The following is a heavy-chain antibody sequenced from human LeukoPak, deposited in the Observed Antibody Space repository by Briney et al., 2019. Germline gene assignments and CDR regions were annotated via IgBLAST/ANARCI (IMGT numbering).Heavy chain of an antibody. CDR2: IYYSGST. J-gene: IGHJ4*02. D-gene: IGHD2/OR15-2a*01. V-gene: IGHV4-30-4*01. CDR1: GGSISSGDYY. Sequence: SQTLSLTWTVSGGSISSGDYYWSWIRQLPGKGLEWIGYIYYSGSTYYNPSLKSRVTISVDTSKNQFSLKLSSVTAADTAVYYCARGELLSFDYWGQGTLVTVSS. CDR3: ARGELLSFDY.